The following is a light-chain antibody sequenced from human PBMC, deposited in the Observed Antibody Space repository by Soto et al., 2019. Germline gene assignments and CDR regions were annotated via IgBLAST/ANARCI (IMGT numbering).Light chain of an antibody. J-gene: IGKJ4*01. Sequence: EIVLTQSPGTLSLSPGERATLSYRASHIVRITYLACYQQKPVQAPSLLIYGASSSAAGVPDRFSGSGSGTDFTLTISRLEPEDFAVYYCQHYGGSPPLTFGGGTKVDIK. CDR3: QHYGGSPPLT. V-gene: IGKV3-20*01. CDR2: GAS. CDR1: HIVRITY.